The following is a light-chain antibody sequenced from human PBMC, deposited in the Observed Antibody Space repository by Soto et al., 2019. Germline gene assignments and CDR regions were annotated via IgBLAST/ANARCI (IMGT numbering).Light chain of an antibody. J-gene: IGLJ2*01. CDR1: SGHSHYA. CDR3: QTWGTGIQV. Sequence: QLVLTQSPSASASLGASVKLTCTLSSGHSHYAIAWHQQQPEKGPRYLMKLNSDGSHSKGDGIPDRFSGSSSGAERYLTISSLQYEDEDDYYCQTWGTGIQVFGGGTKVTVL. CDR2: LNSDGSH. V-gene: IGLV4-69*01.